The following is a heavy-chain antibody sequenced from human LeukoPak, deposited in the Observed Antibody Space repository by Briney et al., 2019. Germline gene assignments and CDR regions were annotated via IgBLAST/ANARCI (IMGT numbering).Heavy chain of an antibody. D-gene: IGHD4-11*01. Sequence: ASVKVSCKASGYTFTSYGISWVRQAPGQGLEWMGWISAYNGNTNYAQKLQGRVTMTTDTSTSTAYMELRSLRSDDTAVYYCARTADYGNYDDYFDYWGQGTLVTVSS. V-gene: IGHV1-18*01. CDR3: ARTADYGNYDDYFDY. J-gene: IGHJ4*02. CDR2: ISAYNGNT. CDR1: GYTFTSYG.